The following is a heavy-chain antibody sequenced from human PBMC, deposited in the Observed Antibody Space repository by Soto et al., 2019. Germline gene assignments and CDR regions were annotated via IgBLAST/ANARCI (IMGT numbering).Heavy chain of an antibody. J-gene: IGHJ4*02. V-gene: IGHV3-11*01. D-gene: IGHD6-19*01. CDR1: GFILEDYY. CDR3: ARERTSGFCSGWSSDF. CDR2: NSGRGGHE. Sequence: QVQLLVSGGGLFKAGGSLRLSCATSGFILEDYYMTWVRQAPGKGLEWVAYNSGRGGHEQFAASVKGRFTLSRDSATSAVYLQMTGLKVEDTGMYFCARERTSGFCSGWSSDFWGQGSLVTVSS.